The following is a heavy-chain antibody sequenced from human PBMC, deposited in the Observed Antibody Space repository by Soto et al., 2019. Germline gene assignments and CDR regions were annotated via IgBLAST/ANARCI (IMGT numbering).Heavy chain of an antibody. CDR3: ARDQPGYSYGYGLGY. V-gene: IGHV3-21*01. J-gene: IGHJ4*02. Sequence: EVQLVESGGGLVKPGWSLRLSCAASGFTFSSYSMNWVRQAPGKGLEWVSSISSSSSYIYYADSVKGRFTISRDNAKNSLYLQMNSLRAEDTAVYYCARDQPGYSYGYGLGYWGQGTLVTVSS. CDR1: GFTFSSYS. CDR2: ISSSSSYI. D-gene: IGHD5-18*01.